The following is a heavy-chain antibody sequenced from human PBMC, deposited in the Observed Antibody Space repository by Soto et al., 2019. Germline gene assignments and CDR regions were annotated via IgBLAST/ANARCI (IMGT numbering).Heavy chain of an antibody. V-gene: IGHV3-21*01. CDR1: GFTFSSYS. J-gene: IGHJ6*02. CDR3: ARDLSPSRAWNGMDV. Sequence: EVQLVESGGGLVKPGGSLRLSCAASGFTFSSYSMNWVRQAPGKGLEWVSSISSSSSYIYYADSVKGRFTISRDNAKNSLYLQMDSLRAEDTAVYYCARDLSPSRAWNGMDVWGQGTTVTVSS. CDR2: ISSSSSYI.